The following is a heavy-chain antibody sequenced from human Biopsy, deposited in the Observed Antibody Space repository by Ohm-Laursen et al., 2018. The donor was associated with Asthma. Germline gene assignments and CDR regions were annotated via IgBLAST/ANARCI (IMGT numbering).Heavy chain of an antibody. Sequence: ASVKVSCKASGYTFINYAIHWVRQAPGQRLEWMGWINAGNGNTKYSQKFQGRVTITRDTSASTAYMDLSSLRSEDTAVCYCARTYYDFLTGQVNDVFAIWGQGTMVTVSS. J-gene: IGHJ3*02. D-gene: IGHD3-9*01. CDR3: ARTYYDFLTGQVNDVFAI. V-gene: IGHV1-3*01. CDR1: GYTFINYA. CDR2: INAGNGNT.